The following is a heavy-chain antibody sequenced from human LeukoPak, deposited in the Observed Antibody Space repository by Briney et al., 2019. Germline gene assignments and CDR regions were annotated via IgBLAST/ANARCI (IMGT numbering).Heavy chain of an antibody. CDR3: AKYIVVVPAAMSYFDY. CDR2: ISGSGGST. CDR1: GFTFSSYA. Sequence: GGSLRLSCAASGFTFSSYAMGWVRQPPGRGLEWVSSISGSGGSTYYADSVKGRFTISRDNSKNTLFLQMNSLRAEDTAVYYCAKYIVVVPAAMSYFDYWGQGTLVTVSS. V-gene: IGHV3-23*01. J-gene: IGHJ4*02. D-gene: IGHD2-2*01.